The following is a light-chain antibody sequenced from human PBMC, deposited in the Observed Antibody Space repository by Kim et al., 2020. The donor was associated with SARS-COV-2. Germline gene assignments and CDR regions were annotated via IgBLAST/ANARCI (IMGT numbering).Light chain of an antibody. CDR1: QDINNY. CDR3: QQYDTLIT. V-gene: IGKV1-33*01. CDR2: DAS. Sequence: DIQLTQSPSSLSASIGDRVTITCQASQDINNYLNWYQRKPGKAPKLLIYDASNLQTGVPSRFSGSGSGTNFTFTISSLQPEDIATYYCQQYDTLITFGQGTRLEIK. J-gene: IGKJ5*01.